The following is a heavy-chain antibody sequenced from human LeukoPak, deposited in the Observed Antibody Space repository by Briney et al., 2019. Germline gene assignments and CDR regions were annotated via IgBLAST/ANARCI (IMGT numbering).Heavy chain of an antibody. CDR1: GFTFGDYA. J-gene: IGHJ4*02. CDR3: TRDFRVSEDDY. V-gene: IGHV3-49*03. Sequence: GGSLRLSCTASGFTFGDYAMSWFRQAPGKGLEWVGFIRSKAYGGTTEYAASVKGRFTISRDDSKSIAYLQMNSLKTEDTAVYYCTRDFRVSEDDYWGQGALVTVSS. D-gene: IGHD3-10*01. CDR2: IRSKAYGGTT.